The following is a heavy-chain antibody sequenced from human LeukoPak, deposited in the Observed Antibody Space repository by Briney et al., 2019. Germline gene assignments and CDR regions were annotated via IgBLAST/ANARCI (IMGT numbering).Heavy chain of an antibody. V-gene: IGHV4-61*02. D-gene: IGHD4-11*01. J-gene: IGHJ4*02. Sequence: SETLSLTCTVSGGSISSGSYYWSWIRQPAGKGLEWIGRIYTSGSTNYNPSLKSRVTISVDTSKNQFSLKLSSVTAADTAVYYCARETINYSNPPSYYFDYWGQGTLVTVSS. CDR3: ARETINYSNPPSYYFDY. CDR2: IYTSGST. CDR1: GGSISSGSYY.